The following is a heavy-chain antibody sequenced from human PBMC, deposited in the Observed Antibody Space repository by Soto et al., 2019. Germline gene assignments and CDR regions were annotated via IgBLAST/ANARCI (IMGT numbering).Heavy chain of an antibody. D-gene: IGHD3-22*01. CDR2: IYSGGST. CDR1: GFPVSSNH. J-gene: IGHJ4*02. CDR3: AKSPVWYSSGYYSD. Sequence: GSLRLSCASSGFPVSSNHMIWVRQAPGKGLEWVSLIYSGGSTYYADSVKGRFTISRDNSKNTLYLQMNSLRAEDTAVYYCAKSPVWYSSGYYSDWGQGTLVTVSS. V-gene: IGHV3-53*01.